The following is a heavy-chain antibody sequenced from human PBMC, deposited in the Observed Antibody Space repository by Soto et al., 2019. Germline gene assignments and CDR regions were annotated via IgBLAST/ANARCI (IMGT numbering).Heavy chain of an antibody. J-gene: IGHJ5*02. CDR3: AGPSKYCSGGSCPRGPFDP. V-gene: IGHV1-18*04. CDR1: GYTFTSYG. CDR2: ISAYNGNT. D-gene: IGHD2-15*01. Sequence: ASVKVSCKASGYTFTSYGISWVRQAPGQGLEWMGWISAYNGNTNYAQKLQGRVTMTTDTSTSTAYMELRSLRSDDTAVYYCAGPSKYCSGGSCPRGPFDPWGQGTLVTVSS.